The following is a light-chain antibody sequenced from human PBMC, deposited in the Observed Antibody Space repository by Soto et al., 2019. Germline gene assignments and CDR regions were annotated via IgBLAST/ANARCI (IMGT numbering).Light chain of an antibody. CDR1: QTIMTY. J-gene: IGKJ1*01. CDR2: AAS. V-gene: IGKV1-39*01. Sequence: DIQMTQSPSSLSSSVGYEFTVTCLASQTIMTYLNWYQLKPGKPPRLLIYAASSLQSGVPSRFSGSGSGTDFTLTISSLQPEDFATYSCQQSYNSPQTFGQGTKVDIK. CDR3: QQSYNSPQT.